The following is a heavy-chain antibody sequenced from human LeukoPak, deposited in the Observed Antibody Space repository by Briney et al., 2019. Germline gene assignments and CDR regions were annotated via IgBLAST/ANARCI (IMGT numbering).Heavy chain of an antibody. D-gene: IGHD3-3*01. CDR2: INHSGST. Sequence: EWIGEINHSGSTNYNPSLKSRVTISVDTSKNQFSLKLSSVTAADTAVYYCARDFWSGYFDYWGQGTLVTVSS. V-gene: IGHV4-34*01. J-gene: IGHJ4*02. CDR3: ARDFWSGYFDY.